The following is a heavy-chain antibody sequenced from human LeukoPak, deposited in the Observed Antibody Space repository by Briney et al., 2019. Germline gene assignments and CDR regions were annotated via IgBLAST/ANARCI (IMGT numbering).Heavy chain of an antibody. J-gene: IGHJ3*02. Sequence: GSLRLSCAASGFTFSNYAVHWVRQAPGKGLEWVTIISYDGSNKYYADSVKGRFTISRDNSKNTLYLQMNSLRADDTAVYYCARGPTRVYCSSTSCPAAFDIWGQGTMVTVSS. V-gene: IGHV3-30*04. CDR3: ARGPTRVYCSSTSCPAAFDI. D-gene: IGHD2-2*01. CDR2: ISYDGSNK. CDR1: GFTFSNYA.